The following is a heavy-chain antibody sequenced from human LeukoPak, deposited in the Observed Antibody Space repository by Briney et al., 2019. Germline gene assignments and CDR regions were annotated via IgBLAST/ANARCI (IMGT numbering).Heavy chain of an antibody. CDR1: GFTFGRCG. D-gene: IGHD1-26*01. V-gene: IGHV3-30*02. CDR2: IQYDGSNE. J-gene: IGHJ4*02. Sequence: PGGSLRLSCAASGFTFGRCGMHWVRQAPGKGLEWVAFIQYDGSNENYADSVRGRFTVSRDNSKNTLYLQMNSLRAEDTAVYYCAKGSGSYYPLSHYFDYWGQGTLVTVSS. CDR3: AKGSGSYYPLSHYFDY.